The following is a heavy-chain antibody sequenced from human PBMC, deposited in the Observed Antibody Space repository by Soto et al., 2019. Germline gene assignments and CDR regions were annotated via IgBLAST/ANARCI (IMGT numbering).Heavy chain of an antibody. CDR3: ARMGDNWNFYYLDY. J-gene: IGHJ4*02. D-gene: IGHD1-7*01. CDR1: GFSLSNARMG. Sequence: QVTLKESGPVLVKPTEALTLTCTVSGFSLSNARMGVSWIRQPPGQALEWLAHIFSNDEKSYSTSLKSRLTITTDTSKGQVVLTMTTMNPVDTATYYCARMGDNWNFYYLDYWGQRTLVTVSS. CDR2: IFSNDEK. V-gene: IGHV2-26*01.